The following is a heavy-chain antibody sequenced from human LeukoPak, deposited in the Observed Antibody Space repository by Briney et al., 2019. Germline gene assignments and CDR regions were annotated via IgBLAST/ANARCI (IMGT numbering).Heavy chain of an antibody. V-gene: IGHV1-69*13. CDR1: GCTFSSYA. D-gene: IGHD3-10*01. CDR2: IIPIFGTA. CDR3: ARGGLLWFGEPRSYYMDV. J-gene: IGHJ6*03. Sequence: SVKVSCKASGCTFSSYAISWVRQAPGQGLEWMGGIIPIFGTANYAQKFQGRVTITADESTSTAYMEMSSLRSEDTAVYYCARGGLLWFGEPRSYYMDVWGKGTTVTISS.